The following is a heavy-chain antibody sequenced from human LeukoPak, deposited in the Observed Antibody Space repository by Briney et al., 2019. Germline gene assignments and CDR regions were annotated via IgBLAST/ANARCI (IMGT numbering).Heavy chain of an antibody. J-gene: IGHJ4*02. D-gene: IGHD3-3*01. CDR2: IGSTAATT. CDR3: AKAPVKVFGVVITPDY. V-gene: IGHV3-23*01. CDR1: GFTFSSFA. Sequence: GGSLGLSCAASGFTFSSFALSWVRQAPGQGLEWVSSIGSTAATTYYADSVRGRFTISRDNSKNTLYLQMNSLRAEDTAVYYCAKAPVKVFGVVITPDYWGQGTLVTVSS.